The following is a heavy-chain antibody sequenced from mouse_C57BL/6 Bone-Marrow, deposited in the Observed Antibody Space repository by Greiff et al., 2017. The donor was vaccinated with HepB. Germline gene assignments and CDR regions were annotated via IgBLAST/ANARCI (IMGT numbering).Heavy chain of an antibody. J-gene: IGHJ1*03. V-gene: IGHV2-2*01. CDR2: IWSGGST. Sequence: QVQLQQSGPGLVQPSQSLSITCTVSGFSLTSYGVHWVRQSPGKGLEWLGVIWSGGSTDYNAAFISRLSISKDNSKSQVFFKMNSLQADDTAIYYCARKGYGSWYFDVWGTGTTVTVSS. D-gene: IGHD1-1*01. CDR1: GFSLTSYG. CDR3: ARKGYGSWYFDV.